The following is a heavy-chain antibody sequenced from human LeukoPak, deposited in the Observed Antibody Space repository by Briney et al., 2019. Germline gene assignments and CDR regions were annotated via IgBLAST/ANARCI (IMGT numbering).Heavy chain of an antibody. J-gene: IGHJ3*02. D-gene: IGHD2-8*02. CDR1: GGSLSGYY. Sequence: SETLSLTCAVYGGSLSGYYWIWIRQPPGKGLEWIGEINHSGSTTYNPSLKSRVTISVDTSKNQLSLKVNSLTAADTAVYFCARSLLWPTGTSDIWGQGTMVAVS. CDR3: ARSLLWPTGTSDI. CDR2: INHSGST. V-gene: IGHV4-34*01.